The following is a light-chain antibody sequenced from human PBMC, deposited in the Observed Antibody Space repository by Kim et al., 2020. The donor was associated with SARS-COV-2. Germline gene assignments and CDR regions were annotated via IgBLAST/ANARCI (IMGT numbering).Light chain of an antibody. V-gene: IGKV1-39*01. Sequence: DIQMTQSPSSLSASVGDRVTITCRASQTIKTYLNWYQQKPGKAPKLLIYGASNLQSGVPSRFSGGGSGTEFTLTIRGLQPEDSATYYCQQAKSFPITFGQGTRLEIK. CDR2: GAS. CDR1: QTIKTY. CDR3: QQAKSFPIT. J-gene: IGKJ5*01.